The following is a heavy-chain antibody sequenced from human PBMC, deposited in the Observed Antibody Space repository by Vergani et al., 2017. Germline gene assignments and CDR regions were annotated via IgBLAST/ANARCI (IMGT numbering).Heavy chain of an antibody. CDR3: ARDLRLLYNRFDP. V-gene: IGHV3-33*01. D-gene: IGHD1-14*01. CDR2: TWYEGNNK. Sequence: QVQLVESGGGVVQPGRSLRLSCVASGFTFNQYGMHWVCQAPGKVLEWGAVTWYEGNNKQYADSVKVRFTISRDNSKSTMYLQMNSLRDEDTGVYYCARDLRLLYNRFDPWGQGTLVTVSS. J-gene: IGHJ5*02. CDR1: GFTFNQYG.